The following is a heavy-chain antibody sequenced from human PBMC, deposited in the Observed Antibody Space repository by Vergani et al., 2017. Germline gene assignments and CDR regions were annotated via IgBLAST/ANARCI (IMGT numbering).Heavy chain of an antibody. CDR1: GPNVSGHY. V-gene: IGHV3-66*02. J-gene: IGHJ5*02. Sequence: ELQMVESGGGFVQPGGSLRLFCAASGPNVSGHYMTLAPQAPGKGLEWVSHIYSGDETYYAASVKGRVTISRDTSKNTRHLQINNLRVEDTAGYYCARENCYGSGSYVDPWGQGTLVTVSS. CDR2: IYSGDET. CDR3: ARENCYGSGSYVDP. D-gene: IGHD3-10*01.